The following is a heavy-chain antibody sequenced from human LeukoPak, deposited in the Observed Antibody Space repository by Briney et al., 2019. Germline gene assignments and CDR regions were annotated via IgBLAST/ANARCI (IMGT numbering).Heavy chain of an antibody. V-gene: IGHV3-23*01. CDR1: GFTFSSYA. J-gene: IGHJ4*02. D-gene: IGHD6-19*01. CDR2: ISGSGGST. CDR3: AKVVAVAGTPDY. Sequence: GGSLRLSCAASGFTFSSYAMSWVRQAPGKGLEWVSAISGSGGSTYYADSVKGRFTTSRDNSKNTLYLQMNSLRAEDTAVYYCAKVVAVAGTPDYWGQGTLVTVSS.